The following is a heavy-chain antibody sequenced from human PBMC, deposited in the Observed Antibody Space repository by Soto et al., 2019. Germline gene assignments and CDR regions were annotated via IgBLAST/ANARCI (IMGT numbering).Heavy chain of an antibody. CDR2: ISGSGGST. Sequence: VQLVESGGGVVQPGRSLRLSCAASGFTFSSYGMHWVRQAPGKGLEWVSAISGSGGSTYYADSVKGRFTISRDNSKNTLYLQMNSLRAEDTAVYYCANFAGPSAYYYYGMDVWGQGTTVTVSS. CDR1: GFTFSSYG. J-gene: IGHJ6*02. V-gene: IGHV3-23*04. CDR3: ANFAGPSAYYYYGMDV. D-gene: IGHD6-13*01.